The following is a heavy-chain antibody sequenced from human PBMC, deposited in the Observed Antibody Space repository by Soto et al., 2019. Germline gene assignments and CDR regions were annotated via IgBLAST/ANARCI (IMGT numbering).Heavy chain of an antibody. V-gene: IGHV3-7*01. D-gene: IGHD2-15*01. CDR2: IKQDGSEK. Sequence: GGSLRLSCAASGFTFSSYWMSWVRQAPGKGLEWVANIKQDGSEKYYVDSVKGRFTISRDNAKNSLYLQMNSLRAEDTAVYYCATTNPWGCSGGSCYSLYAFDIWGQGTMVTVSS. J-gene: IGHJ3*02. CDR3: ATTNPWGCSGGSCYSLYAFDI. CDR1: GFTFSSYW.